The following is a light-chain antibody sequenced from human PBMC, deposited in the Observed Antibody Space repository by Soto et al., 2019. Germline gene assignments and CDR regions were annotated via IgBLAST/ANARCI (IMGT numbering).Light chain of an antibody. CDR2: DAS. V-gene: IGKV3-11*01. CDR1: QSISNY. J-gene: IGKJ4*01. Sequence: EIVLTQSPATLSLSPGERATLSCRANQSISNYLAWYQQRPGQAPRLLIYDASKRATGIPARFSGSGSGTDFTLTISSLEPEDFAVYYCQQYSVWPLTFGGGTKVEIK. CDR3: QQYSVWPLT.